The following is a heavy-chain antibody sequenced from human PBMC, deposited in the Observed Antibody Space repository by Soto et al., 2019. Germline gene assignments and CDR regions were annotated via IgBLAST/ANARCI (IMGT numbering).Heavy chain of an antibody. J-gene: IGHJ4*02. CDR1: GFSFRTNV. CDR3: ALDNIPGAPDYFDY. CDR2: MSPSGAER. D-gene: IGHD1-20*01. V-gene: IGHV3-30-3*01. Sequence: GGSLRLSCAASGFSFRTNVLHWVRQAPGKGLEWVAVMSPSGAERYYTDSVKGRFTISGDNSKNTLYLEMNSLTSEDTAVYYCALDNIPGAPDYFDYWGQGTLVTVSS.